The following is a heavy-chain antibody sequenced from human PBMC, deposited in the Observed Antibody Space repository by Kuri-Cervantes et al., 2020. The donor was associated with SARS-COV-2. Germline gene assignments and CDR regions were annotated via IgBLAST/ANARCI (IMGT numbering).Heavy chain of an antibody. V-gene: IGHV3-21*01. D-gene: IGHD7-27*01. CDR2: IDSSSYYI. CDR1: GFTFSGYS. J-gene: IGHJ4*02. CDR3: AREEGGELGEAFDY. Sequence: GGSLRLSCAASGFTFSGYSMSWIRQAPGKGLEWVASIDSSSYYIYRADSVKGRLTISRDNAKTSLYLQMNSLKPEDTAVYYCAREEGGELGEAFDYWGQGALVTVSS.